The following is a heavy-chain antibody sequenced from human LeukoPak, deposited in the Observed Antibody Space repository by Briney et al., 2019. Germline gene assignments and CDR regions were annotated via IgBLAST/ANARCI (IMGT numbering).Heavy chain of an antibody. J-gene: IGHJ4*02. CDR3: ARDRGTSNNYFDY. CDR2: IWYDESHE. Sequence: GGSLRLSCAASGFTFSSYAMHWVRQAPGKGLEWVAVIWYDESHEDYADSVKGRFTISRDNSKNTLYLQMNSLRGEDTAVYYCARDRGTSNNYFDYWGQGTLVTVSS. D-gene: IGHD1-26*01. V-gene: IGHV3-30*04. CDR1: GFTFSSYA.